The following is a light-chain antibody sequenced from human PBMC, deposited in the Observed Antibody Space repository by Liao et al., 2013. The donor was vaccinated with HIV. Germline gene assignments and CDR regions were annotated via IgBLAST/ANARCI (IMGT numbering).Light chain of an antibody. J-gene: IGLJ2*01. Sequence: SFELTQAPSMSVSPGQTAKIVCSGDRLGAKFVWWYQQKPGQSPLLVIFEDYKRPSGIPERFSGSNSGDAATLTISGTQAMDEADYYCQACDTSTTGGVVFGGGTKLTVL. CDR3: QACDTSTTGGVV. V-gene: IGLV3-1*01. CDR1: RLGAKF. CDR2: EDY.